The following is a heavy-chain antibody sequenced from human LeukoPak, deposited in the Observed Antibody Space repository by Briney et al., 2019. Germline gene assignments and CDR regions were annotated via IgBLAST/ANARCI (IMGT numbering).Heavy chain of an antibody. J-gene: IGHJ4*02. CDR3: ARAIDY. Sequence: PGGSLRLSCAVSGFIISDYEMNWVRRAPGKGLEWLSFISSSGTTIYYADSAKGRFTISRDNAKNSLHLQMNSLRAEDTAVYSCARAIDYWGQGTLVTVSS. CDR1: GFIISDYE. CDR2: ISSSGTTI. V-gene: IGHV3-48*03.